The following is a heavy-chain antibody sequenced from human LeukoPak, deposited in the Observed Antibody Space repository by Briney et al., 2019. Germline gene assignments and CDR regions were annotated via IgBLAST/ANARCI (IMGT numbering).Heavy chain of an antibody. D-gene: IGHD6-13*01. Sequence: SETLSLTWAVSGXSISSGGDSWSWIRQPPGKGREWIGYIYHSGSTYYNPSLKSRVTISVDRSKNQFSLKVSSVTAADTAVYYCARLVAATGNFDYWGQGTLVTVSS. CDR1: GXSISSGGDS. J-gene: IGHJ4*02. V-gene: IGHV4-30-2*01. CDR2: IYHSGST. CDR3: ARLVAATGNFDY.